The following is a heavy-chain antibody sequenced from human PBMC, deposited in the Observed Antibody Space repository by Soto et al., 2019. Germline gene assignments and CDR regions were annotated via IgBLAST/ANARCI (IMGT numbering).Heavy chain of an antibody. J-gene: IGHJ2*01. Sequence: EVQLVQSGAEVKKPGESLKISCKASGYSFTTYWLGWVRQMPGKGLEWMGIIKPGDSDTRYSPSLQGQVTMSVDKSINTAYLQWSSLKASDTAMYYCARQGGVVLDVWGRGTLVTVSS. CDR3: ARQGGVVLDV. D-gene: IGHD2-21*01. CDR2: IKPGDSDT. V-gene: IGHV5-51*01. CDR1: GYSFTTYW.